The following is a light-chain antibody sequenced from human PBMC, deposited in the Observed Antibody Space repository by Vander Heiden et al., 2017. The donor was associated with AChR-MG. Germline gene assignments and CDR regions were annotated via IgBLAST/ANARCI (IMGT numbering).Light chain of an antibody. CDR2: AAS. V-gene: IGKV1-39*01. J-gene: IGKJ3*01. Sequence: DIQMTQSPSSLSASVGDRVTITCRASQSISSYLNWYQQKPGKAPKLLFYAASSLQSGVPSRFSSGGSGTDFTLTISSLQPEDFATYYCQQSYSTPLTFGPGTKVDIK. CDR3: QQSYSTPLT. CDR1: QSISSY.